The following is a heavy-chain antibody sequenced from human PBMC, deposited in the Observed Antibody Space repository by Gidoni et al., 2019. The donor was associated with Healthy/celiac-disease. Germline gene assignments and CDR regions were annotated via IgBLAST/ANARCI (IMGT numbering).Heavy chain of an antibody. V-gene: IGHV3-21*01. CDR1: GFNFSSYS. D-gene: IGHD3-10*01. Sequence: EVQLVESGGGLVKPGGSLRLSCAAPGFNFSSYSMNWVRQAPGKGLEWVSSISSSSSYIYYADAVKGRFTISRDNAKNSLYLQMNSLRAEDTAVYYCARDAWDGSGSYYSFDYWGQGTLVTVSS. CDR2: ISSSSSYI. J-gene: IGHJ4*02. CDR3: ARDAWDGSGSYYSFDY.